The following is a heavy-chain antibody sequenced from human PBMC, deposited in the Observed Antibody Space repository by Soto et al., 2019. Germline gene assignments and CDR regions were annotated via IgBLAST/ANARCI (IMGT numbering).Heavy chain of an antibody. Sequence: VAVISYDGSNKYYADSVKGRFTISRDNSKNTLYLQMNSLRAEDTAVYYCAKDSFRGVTASPDYWGQGTLVTVSS. D-gene: IGHD2-21*02. J-gene: IGHJ4*02. CDR3: AKDSFRGVTASPDY. CDR2: ISYDGSNK. V-gene: IGHV3-30*18.